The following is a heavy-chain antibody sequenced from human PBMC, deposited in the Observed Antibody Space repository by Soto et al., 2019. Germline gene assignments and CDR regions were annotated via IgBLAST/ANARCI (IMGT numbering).Heavy chain of an antibody. V-gene: IGHV1-18*01. CDR3: ARGGERITMIVVVPATFDY. Sequence: ASVKVSCKASGYTFTSYGIGWVRQAPGQGLEWMGWISAYNGNTNYAQKLQGRVTMTTDTSTSTAYMELRSLRSDDTAVYYCARGGERITMIVVVPATFDYWGQGTLVTVSS. J-gene: IGHJ4*02. D-gene: IGHD3-22*01. CDR2: ISAYNGNT. CDR1: GYTFTSYG.